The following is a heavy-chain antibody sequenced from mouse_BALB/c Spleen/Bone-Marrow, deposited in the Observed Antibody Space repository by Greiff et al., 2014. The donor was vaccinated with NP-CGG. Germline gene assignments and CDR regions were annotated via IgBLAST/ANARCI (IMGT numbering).Heavy chain of an antibody. CDR2: ISSGGSYT. Sequence: EVKLVESGGDLVKPGGSLKLSCAASGFTLSRYGMSWVRQTPDKRLVWVANISSGGSYTYYPDSVKGRFTISRDNAKNTLYLHMSSLKSEDTAMYYCARQYGNLGVMDYWGQGTSVTVSS. CDR3: ARQYGNLGVMDY. D-gene: IGHD2-1*01. J-gene: IGHJ4*01. V-gene: IGHV5-6*01. CDR1: GFTLSRYG.